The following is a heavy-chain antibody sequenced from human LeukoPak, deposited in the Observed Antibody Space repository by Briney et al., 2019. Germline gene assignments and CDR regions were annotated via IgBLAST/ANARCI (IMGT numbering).Heavy chain of an antibody. D-gene: IGHD1-1*01. CDR2: IYISGST. J-gene: IGHJ4*02. V-gene: IGHV4-4*07. CDR1: GASISSYY. CDR3: ARDRGTWNDDGFDY. Sequence: SETLSLTCTVSGASISSYYWSWIRQPAGKGLEWIGRIYISGSTNYNPSLKSRVTMSVDTSKNQFSLKLSSVTAADTAVYYCARDRGTWNDDGFDYWGQGTLVTVSS.